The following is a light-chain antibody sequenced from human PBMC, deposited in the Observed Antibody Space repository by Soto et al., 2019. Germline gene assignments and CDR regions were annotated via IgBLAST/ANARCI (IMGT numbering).Light chain of an antibody. Sequence: QAVVTQPPSVSGAPGQTITISCTGSSSNIGAGYDVHWYQQLPGRAPKLLIYGNNNRPSGVPDRFSGSKSGTSASLAITGLQAEDEADYYCQSYDSSLSGNVFGTGTKVTVL. CDR3: QSYDSSLSGNV. V-gene: IGLV1-40*01. CDR1: SSNIGAGYD. J-gene: IGLJ1*01. CDR2: GNN.